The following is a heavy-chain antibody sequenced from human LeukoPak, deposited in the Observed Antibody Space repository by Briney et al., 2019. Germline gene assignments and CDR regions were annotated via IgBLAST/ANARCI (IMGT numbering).Heavy chain of an antibody. CDR3: ARGRISLS. CDR2: IKPDGSEK. J-gene: IGHJ5*02. Sequence: PGGSLRLSCAASGFTFSTCSMNWVRQAPGKGLEWVASIKPDGSEKFYVDSVRGRYTISRDNAKTSLYLQMNSLRAEDTAVYYSARGRISLSWGQGTLVTVSS. CDR1: GFTFSTCS. V-gene: IGHV3-7*05. D-gene: IGHD3-10*01.